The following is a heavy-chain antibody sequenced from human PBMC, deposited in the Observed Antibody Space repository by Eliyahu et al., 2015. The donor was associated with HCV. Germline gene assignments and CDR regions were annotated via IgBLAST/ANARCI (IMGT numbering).Heavy chain of an antibody. CDR3: ARGRYVSGAYPDY. Sequence: EVQLLESGGGLVQPGGSLRLSCAASGFTFSDYAMNWVRQAPGKGPEWVSAITGGSTSTYYADSVKGRFTISRDNPENTLYMQMNSLRVEDTAIYYCARGRYVSGAYPDYWGQGTLATVSS. D-gene: IGHD3-10*01. CDR2: ITGGSTST. V-gene: IGHV3-23*01. J-gene: IGHJ4*02. CDR1: GFTFSDYA.